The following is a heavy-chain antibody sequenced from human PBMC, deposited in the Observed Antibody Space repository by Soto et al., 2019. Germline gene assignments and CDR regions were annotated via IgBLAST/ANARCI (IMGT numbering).Heavy chain of an antibody. J-gene: IGHJ5*02. Sequence: EVQLVESGRGLVKPGGSLRLSCAASGFTFSSYSMNWVRQAPGKGLEWVSSISSSSSYIYYADSVKGRFTISRDNAKNSLYLQMNSLRAEDTAVYYCARSAAGDNWFDPWGQGTLVTVSS. CDR3: ARSAAGDNWFDP. CDR2: ISSSSSYI. CDR1: GFTFSSYS. D-gene: IGHD6-13*01. V-gene: IGHV3-21*01.